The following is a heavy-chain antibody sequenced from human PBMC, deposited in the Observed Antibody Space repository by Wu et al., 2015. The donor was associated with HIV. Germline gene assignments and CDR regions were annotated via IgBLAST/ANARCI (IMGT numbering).Heavy chain of an antibody. CDR1: GGTFSSYA. J-gene: IGHJ6*03. Sequence: QVQLVQSGAEVKKPGSSVKVSCKASGGTFSSYAISWVRQAPGQGLEWMGGIIPIFGTANYAQKFQGRVTITADESTSTAYMELSSLRSEDTAVYYCARDGGYCSSTSCPYYYYYYMDVVGKGATVTVSS. CDR3: ARDGGYCSSTSCPYYYYYYMDV. CDR2: IIPIFGTA. V-gene: IGHV1-69*12. D-gene: IGHD2-2*01.